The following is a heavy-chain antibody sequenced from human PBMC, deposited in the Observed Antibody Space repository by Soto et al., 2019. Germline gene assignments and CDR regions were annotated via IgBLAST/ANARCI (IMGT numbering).Heavy chain of an antibody. CDR3: ARASGSSYWFDP. V-gene: IGHV1-18*01. J-gene: IGHJ5*02. CDR1: GYTFTSYG. Sequence: QVQLVQSGAEVKKPGASVKVSCKASGYTFTSYGISWVRQAPGQGLEWMGWISAYNGNTNYAQKLQGRVTMTTATATSTAYMELRSLRSADTAVYYCARASGSSYWFDPWGQGTLVTVSS. CDR2: ISAYNGNT. D-gene: IGHD1-26*01.